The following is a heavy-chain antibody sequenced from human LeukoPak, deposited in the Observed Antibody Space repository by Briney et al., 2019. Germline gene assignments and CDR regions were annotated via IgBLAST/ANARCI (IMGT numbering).Heavy chain of an antibody. V-gene: IGHV5-51*01. CDR2: IYPGDSES. CDR3: ARHPTLKGVGIRAFDI. Sequence: GESLKISCKGSGYSFASYWIGWVRQMPGKGLEWMGIIYPGDSESRYSPSFQGQVTISADKSISTAYLQWSSLKASDSAMYYCARHPTLKGVGIRAFDIWGQGTMVTVSS. D-gene: IGHD2-21*01. J-gene: IGHJ3*02. CDR1: GYSFASYW.